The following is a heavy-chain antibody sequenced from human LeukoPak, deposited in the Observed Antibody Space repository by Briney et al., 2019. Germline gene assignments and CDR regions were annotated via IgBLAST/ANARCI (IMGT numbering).Heavy chain of an antibody. CDR1: GYSISSGYY. J-gene: IGHJ4*02. CDR3: AREVDTAMVYYFDY. CDR2: IYHSGST. Sequence: SETLSLTCTVSGYSISSGYYWGWIRQPPGKGLEWIGSIYHSGSTYYNPSLKSRVTISVDTSKNQFSLKLSSVTAADTAVYYCAREVDTAMVYYFDYWGQGTLVTVSS. D-gene: IGHD5-18*01. V-gene: IGHV4-38-2*02.